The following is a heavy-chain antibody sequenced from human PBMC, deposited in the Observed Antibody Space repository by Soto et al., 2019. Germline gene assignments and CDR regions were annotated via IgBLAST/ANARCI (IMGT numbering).Heavy chain of an antibody. CDR1: GFTFSDYY. D-gene: IGHD6-13*01. V-gene: IGHV3-11*06. Sequence: GGSLRLSCAASGFTFSDYYMSWIRQVPGKGLEWVAYISGTSDSIPYADSVKGRFTISRDNAKNSLYLQMNSLRAEDTAVYYCARVAVLTAAGTTDYWGQGTLVTVSS. J-gene: IGHJ4*02. CDR3: ARVAVLTAAGTTDY. CDR2: ISGTSDSI.